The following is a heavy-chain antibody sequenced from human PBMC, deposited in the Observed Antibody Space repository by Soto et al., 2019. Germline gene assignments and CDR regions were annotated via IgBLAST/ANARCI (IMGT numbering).Heavy chain of an antibody. V-gene: IGHV1-2*02. D-gene: IGHD2-21*01. CDR3: ARDRLWTIPSPERFMFYYGMDA. Sequence: ASVKVSCKASGYTFTGNFMHWVRQAPGQGLEWVGWINPNNGVTKYAQKFQGRVTLTRDTSTTTAYMDLSRVRSDDTAVYYCARDRLWTIPSPERFMFYYGMDAWGQSTAGTVSS. CDR2: INPNNGVT. CDR1: GYTFTGNF. J-gene: IGHJ6*02.